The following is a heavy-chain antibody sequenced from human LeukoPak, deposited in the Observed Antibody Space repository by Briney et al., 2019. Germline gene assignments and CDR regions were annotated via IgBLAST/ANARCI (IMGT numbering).Heavy chain of an antibody. D-gene: IGHD6-19*01. V-gene: IGHV4-39*01. CDR1: GGSISNTAYY. CDR2: LSCSGSP. J-gene: IGHJ2*01. Sequence: SETLSLTCTVSGGSISNTAYYWGWIRQPPGKGLEWIGSLSCSGSPYYNPSLKSRVTISGDMSKNQFSLKLSSVTAADTAVYYCARVLEGSSGQHWYFDLWGRGTLVTVSS. CDR3: ARVLEGSSGQHWYFDL.